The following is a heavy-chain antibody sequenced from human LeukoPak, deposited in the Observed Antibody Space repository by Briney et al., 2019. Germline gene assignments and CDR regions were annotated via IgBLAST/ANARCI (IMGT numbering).Heavy chain of an antibody. V-gene: IGHV3-30-3*01. Sequence: GRSLRLSCAASGFTFSSYAMHWVRQAPGKGLEWVAVISYDGSNKYYADSVKGRFTISRDNSKNTLYLQMNSLRAEDTAVYHCARGISGWYDYWGQGTLVTVSS. CDR3: ARGISGWYDY. J-gene: IGHJ4*02. D-gene: IGHD6-19*01. CDR1: GFTFSSYA. CDR2: ISYDGSNK.